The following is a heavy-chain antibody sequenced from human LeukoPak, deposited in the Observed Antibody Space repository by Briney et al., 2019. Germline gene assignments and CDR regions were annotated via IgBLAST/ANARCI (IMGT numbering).Heavy chain of an antibody. J-gene: IGHJ4*02. CDR2: INHSGST. V-gene: IGHV4-34*01. CDR3: ARVRVRIDY. CDR1: GGSFSGYY. Sequence: SETLSLTCAVYGGSFSGYYWSWIRQPPGKGLEWIGEINHSGSTNYNPSLKSRVTISVDTSKNQFSLKLSSVTAADTAVYYGARVRVRIDYWGQGTLVTVSS. D-gene: IGHD3-22*01.